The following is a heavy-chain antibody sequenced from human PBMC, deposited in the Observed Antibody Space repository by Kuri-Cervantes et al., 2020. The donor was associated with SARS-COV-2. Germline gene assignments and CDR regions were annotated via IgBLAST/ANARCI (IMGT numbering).Heavy chain of an antibody. CDR1: GFTLSSYA. CDR2: ISYDGSNK. J-gene: IGHJ4*02. Sequence: GESLKISCAASGFTLSSYAMHWVRQAPGEGLEWVAVISYDGSNKYYADSVKGRFTISRDNSKNTLYLQMNSLRAEDTAVYYCASPYSSSWREVGVDYWGQGTLVTVSS. D-gene: IGHD6-13*01. CDR3: ASPYSSSWREVGVDY. V-gene: IGHV3-30-3*01.